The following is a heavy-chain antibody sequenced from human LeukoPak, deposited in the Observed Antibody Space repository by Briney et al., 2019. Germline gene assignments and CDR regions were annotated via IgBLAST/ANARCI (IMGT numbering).Heavy chain of an antibody. CDR3: ARSRIEVGDFDY. CDR2: IYYSGST. D-gene: IGHD6-19*01. J-gene: IGHJ4*02. CDR1: GGSISSGGYY. Sequence: SETLSLTCTVSGGSISSGGYYWSWIRQHPGKGLEWIGYIYYSGSTYYNPSPKSRVTISVDTSKNQFSLKLSSVTAADTAVHYCARSRIEVGDFDYWGQGTLVTVSS. V-gene: IGHV4-31*03.